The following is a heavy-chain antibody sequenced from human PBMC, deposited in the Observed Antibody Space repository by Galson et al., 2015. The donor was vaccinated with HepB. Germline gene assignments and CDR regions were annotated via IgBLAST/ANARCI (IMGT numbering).Heavy chain of an antibody. CDR2: ISGGGTST. Sequence: SLRLSCAASGFTFSTHAMTWVRQVPGKGLEWLSTISGGGTSTYYTDSVKGRFTISRDNSKNTLYLQMNRLRAEDTAVYYCARVADSDYGDHSHFDSWGQGTLVTVSS. CDR3: ARVADSDYGDHSHFDS. D-gene: IGHD4-17*01. J-gene: IGHJ4*02. V-gene: IGHV3-23*01. CDR1: GFTFSTHA.